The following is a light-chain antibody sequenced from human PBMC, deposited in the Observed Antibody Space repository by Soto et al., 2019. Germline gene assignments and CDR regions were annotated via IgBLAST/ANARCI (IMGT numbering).Light chain of an antibody. V-gene: IGLV2-23*02. CDR2: EVT. Sequence: QSALTQPASVSGSPGQSITISCTGTSSDVGRYNFVSWYQQYPGKVPRVTIYEVTKRPSRVSNRFSGSKSGNTAFLTISGLQAKDEADYFCCSDAGSGVYVFGTGTKVTVL. CDR1: SSDVGRYNF. J-gene: IGLJ1*01. CDR3: CSDAGSGVYV.